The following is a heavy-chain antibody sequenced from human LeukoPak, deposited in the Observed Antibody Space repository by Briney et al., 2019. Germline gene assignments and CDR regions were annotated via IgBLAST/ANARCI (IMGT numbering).Heavy chain of an antibody. D-gene: IGHD3-10*01. CDR1: GYTFTSYG. V-gene: IGHV1-18*04. Sequence: ASVKVSCKASGYTFTSYGISWVRQAPGQGLGWMGWISAYSGNTNYAQKLQGRVTMTTDTSTSTAYMELRSLRSDDTAVYYCARLRITMVRGVIIGGDYFDYWGQGTLVTVSS. CDR2: ISAYSGNT. CDR3: ARLRITMVRGVIIGGDYFDY. J-gene: IGHJ4*02.